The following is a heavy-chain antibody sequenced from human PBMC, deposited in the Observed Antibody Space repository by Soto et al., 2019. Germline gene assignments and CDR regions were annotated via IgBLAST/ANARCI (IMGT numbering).Heavy chain of an antibody. CDR3: AKDLYDYVWGSYRPPYFQH. J-gene: IGHJ1*01. D-gene: IGHD3-16*02. CDR2: ISGSGGST. V-gene: IGHV3-23*01. CDR1: GLNFRGYA. Sequence: GGSMRVSCAASGLNFRGYAMSWVLKDPGKGLEWVSAISGSGGSTYYADSVKGRFTISRDNSKNTLYLQMNSLRAEDTAVYYCAKDLYDYVWGSYRPPYFQHWGQGTLVTVSS.